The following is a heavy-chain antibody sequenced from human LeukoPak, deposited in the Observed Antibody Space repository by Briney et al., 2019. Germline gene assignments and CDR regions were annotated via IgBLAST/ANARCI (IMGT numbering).Heavy chain of an antibody. CDR2: IYHSGST. V-gene: IGHV4-38-2*02. CDR1: GYPISSGYY. Sequence: SETLSLTCTVSGYPISSGYYWGWIRQPPGKGLEWIGSIYHSGSTYYNPSLKSRVTISVDTSKNQFSLKLSSVTAADTAVYYCARDGGSYSSSRWFDPWGQGTLVTVSS. D-gene: IGHD6-13*01. CDR3: ARDGGSYSSSRWFDP. J-gene: IGHJ5*02.